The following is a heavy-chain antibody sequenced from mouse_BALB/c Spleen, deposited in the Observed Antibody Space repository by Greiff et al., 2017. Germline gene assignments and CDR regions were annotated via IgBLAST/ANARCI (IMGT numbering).Heavy chain of an antibody. CDR2: ILPGSGST. CDR1: GYTFSSYW. D-gene: IGHD2-4*01. CDR3: ARADYDGTAWFAY. Sequence: QVQLQQSGAELMKPGASVKISCKATGYTFSSYWIEWVKQRPGHGLEWIGEILPGSGSTNYNEKFKGKATFTADTSSNTAYMQLSSLTSEDSAVYYCARADYDGTAWFAYWGQGTLVTVSA. V-gene: IGHV1-9*01. J-gene: IGHJ3*01.